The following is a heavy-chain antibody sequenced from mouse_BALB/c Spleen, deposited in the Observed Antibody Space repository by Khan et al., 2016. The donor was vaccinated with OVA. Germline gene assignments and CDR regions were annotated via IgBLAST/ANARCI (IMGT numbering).Heavy chain of an antibody. CDR1: GYTFTTAG. CDR2: INTHSGVP. CDR3: AGGGAACYRSDEGAMEY. V-gene: IGHV9-4*02. Sequence: QVQLKQSGPELKKPGETVRISCKASGYTFTTAGIQWVQKMPGKGLKWIGWINTHSGVPKYAEDFKGRFAFSLEISVSTAYLQITNLKNEDTATYFWAGGGAACYRSDEGAMEYWGQGTSVTVSA. J-gene: IGHJ4*01. D-gene: IGHD2-12*01.